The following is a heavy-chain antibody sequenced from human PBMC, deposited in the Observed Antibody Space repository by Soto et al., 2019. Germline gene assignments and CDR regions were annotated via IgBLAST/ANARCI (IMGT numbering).Heavy chain of an antibody. V-gene: IGHV3-23*01. CDR2: ISGSGGST. CDR1: GFTFSSYA. D-gene: IGHD3-10*01. J-gene: IGHJ4*02. CDR3: AKDAAAYYYGSGSYYNAFDY. Sequence: GGSLRLSCAASGFTFSSYAMSWVRQAPGKGLEWVSAISGSGGSTYYADSVKGRFTISRDNSKNTLYLQMNSLRAEDTAVYYCAKDAAAYYYGSGSYYNAFDYWGQGTLVTVSS.